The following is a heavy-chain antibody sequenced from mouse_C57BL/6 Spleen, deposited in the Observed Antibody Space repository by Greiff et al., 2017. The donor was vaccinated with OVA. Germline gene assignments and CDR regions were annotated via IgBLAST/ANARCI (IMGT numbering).Heavy chain of an antibody. D-gene: IGHD2-4*01. CDR2: IRNKANGYTT. J-gene: IGHJ1*03. CDR1: GFTFTDYY. Sequence: EVKLMESGGGLVQPGGSLSLSCAASGFTFTDYYMSWVRQPPGKALEWLGFIRNKANGYTTEYSASVKGRFTISRDNSQSILYLQMNALRAEDSATYYCARLDYDADWYFDVWGTGTTVTVSS. CDR3: ARLDYDADWYFDV. V-gene: IGHV7-3*01.